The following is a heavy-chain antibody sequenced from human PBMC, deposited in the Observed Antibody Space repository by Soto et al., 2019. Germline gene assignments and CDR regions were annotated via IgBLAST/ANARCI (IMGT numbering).Heavy chain of an antibody. D-gene: IGHD3-3*01. CDR1: GFTFSSYA. Sequence: EVQLLESGGGLVQPGGSLRLSCAASGFTFSSYAMSWVRQAPGKGLEWVSAISGSGGSTYYADSVKGRFTISRDNSKNTLYLQMNSLRAEDTAVYYCAKDHDLGYYDFWSGYYYFDYWGQGTLVTVSS. CDR2: ISGSGGST. J-gene: IGHJ4*02. CDR3: AKDHDLGYYDFWSGYYYFDY. V-gene: IGHV3-23*01.